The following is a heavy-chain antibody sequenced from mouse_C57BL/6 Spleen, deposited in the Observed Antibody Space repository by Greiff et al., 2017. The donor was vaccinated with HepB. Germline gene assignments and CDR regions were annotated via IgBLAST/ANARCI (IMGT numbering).Heavy chain of an antibody. CDR2: IDPSDSYT. Sequence: VQLQQPGAELVKPGASVKLSCKASGYTFTSYWMQWVKQRPGQGLEWIGEIDPSDSYTNFNQKFKGKATLTVDTSSSTAYMQLSSLTSEDSAVYYCARSKTGTSFDYWGQGTTLTVSS. CDR3: ARSKTGTSFDY. CDR1: GYTFTSYW. D-gene: IGHD4-1*01. V-gene: IGHV1-50*01. J-gene: IGHJ2*01.